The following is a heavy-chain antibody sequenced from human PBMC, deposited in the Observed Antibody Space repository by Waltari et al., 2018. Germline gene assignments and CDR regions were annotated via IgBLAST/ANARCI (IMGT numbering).Heavy chain of an antibody. J-gene: IGHJ4*02. CDR3: ASLVGSRWLQTPINFDY. D-gene: IGHD5-12*01. V-gene: IGHV1-69*01. CDR1: GGTFSSYA. Sequence: QVQLVQSGAEVKKPGSSVKVSCKASGGTFSSYAISWVRQAPGQGLEWMGGIIPIFGTANYAQKFQGRVTITADESTSTAYMELSSLRSEDTAVYYCASLVGSRWLQTPINFDYWGQGTLVTVSS. CDR2: IIPIFGTA.